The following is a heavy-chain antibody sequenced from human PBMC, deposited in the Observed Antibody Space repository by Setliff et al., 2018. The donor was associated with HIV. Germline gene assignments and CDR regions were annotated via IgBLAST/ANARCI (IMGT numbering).Heavy chain of an antibody. CDR3: AISGSPDRLPT. D-gene: IGHD1-26*01. J-gene: IGHJ5*02. CDR1: GYSFSSDW. Sequence: PGESQTLSCEAGGYSFSSDWSGWVHQFAGKGMEWVGIIYPGDSEIGDKPSFKGQVTISADKSISTDYLQWSSLKASDTAIYYCAISGSPDRLPTWGQGTLVTVSS. V-gene: IGHV5-51*07. CDR2: IYPGDSEI.